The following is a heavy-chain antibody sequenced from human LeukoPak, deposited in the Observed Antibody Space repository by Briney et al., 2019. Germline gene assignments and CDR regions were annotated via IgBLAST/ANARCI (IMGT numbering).Heavy chain of an antibody. CDR1: GGSFSGYY. Sequence: PSETLSLTCAVYGGSFSGYYWSWTRQPPGKGLEWIGEINHSGSTNYNLSLKSRVTISVDTSKNQFSLKLSSVTAAGTAVYYCARGGRITIFGVAADNWFDPWGQGTLVTVSS. J-gene: IGHJ5*02. D-gene: IGHD3-3*01. V-gene: IGHV4-34*01. CDR3: ARGGRITIFGVAADNWFDP. CDR2: INHSGST.